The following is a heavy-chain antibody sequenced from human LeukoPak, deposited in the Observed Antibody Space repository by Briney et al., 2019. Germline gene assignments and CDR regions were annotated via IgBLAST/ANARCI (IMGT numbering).Heavy chain of an antibody. Sequence: SETLSLTCTVSGGSISIWSWIRQPAGKGLEWIGRIHTSGSTNYNPSLKSRGTMSVHTSKNQFSLNLSSVPAADTAVYYCARPRSTSGWDGDFDSWGQGTLVIASS. CDR3: ARPRSTSGWDGDFDS. V-gene: IGHV4-4*07. CDR2: IHTSGST. D-gene: IGHD6-19*01. CDR1: GGSISI. J-gene: IGHJ4*02.